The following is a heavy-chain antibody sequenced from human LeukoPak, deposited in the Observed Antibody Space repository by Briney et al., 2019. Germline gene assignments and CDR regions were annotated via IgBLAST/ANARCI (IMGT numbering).Heavy chain of an antibody. D-gene: IGHD3-22*01. Sequence: GGSLRLSCAASGFTFSSYWMHWVRQAPGKGLVWVSRINSDGSSTNSADSVKGRFTISRDNAKNTLYLQMNSLRTEDTAVYYCARVGDSSGYYGYYYYYNGMDVWGQGTTVTVSS. CDR2: INSDGSST. CDR3: ARVGDSSGYYGYYYYYNGMDV. V-gene: IGHV3-74*01. CDR1: GFTFSSYW. J-gene: IGHJ6*02.